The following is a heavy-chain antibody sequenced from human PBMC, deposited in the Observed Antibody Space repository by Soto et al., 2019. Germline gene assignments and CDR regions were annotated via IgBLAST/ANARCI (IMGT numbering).Heavy chain of an antibody. D-gene: IGHD3-3*01. J-gene: IGHJ5*02. Sequence: EVQLLESGGGLVQPGGSLRLSCAASGFTFSSYAMSWVRQAPGKGLEWVSAISGSGGSTYYADSVKGRFTISRDNSKNTLYLQMNSLRGDDRAVYYCAKDGAAHDLWSGSKTALGWCDPWGQGTLVIVSS. V-gene: IGHV3-23*01. CDR1: GFTFSSYA. CDR3: AKDGAAHDLWSGSKTALGWCDP. CDR2: ISGSGGST.